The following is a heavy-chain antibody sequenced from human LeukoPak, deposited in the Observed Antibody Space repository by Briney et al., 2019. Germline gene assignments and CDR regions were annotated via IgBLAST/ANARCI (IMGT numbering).Heavy chain of an antibody. D-gene: IGHD2/OR15-2a*01. Sequence: GGSLRLSCEASGFTFSAYAMTWVRQAPGKGLEWVSGISASGGNTWYADSVKGRFTISRDNSKNTLYLQMNSLRAEDTAVYYCAKYVSARGPPYALAVWGQGTTVTVSS. CDR3: AKYVSARGPPYALAV. CDR2: ISASGGNT. J-gene: IGHJ6*02. V-gene: IGHV3-23*01. CDR1: GFTFSAYA.